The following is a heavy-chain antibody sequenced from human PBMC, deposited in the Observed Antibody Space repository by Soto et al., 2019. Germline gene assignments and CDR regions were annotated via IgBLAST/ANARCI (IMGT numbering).Heavy chain of an antibody. CDR2: GDDNGNA. Sequence: LALTCSVSGGSVTPRGYSWSWIRQPPGKAREVIGYGDDNGNAYPKPSLKSRVTISLDGAKNQFSLKITSVTPADTGLYSCAASPYYYYGLDVWGQGTTVTVSS. CDR1: GGSVTPRGYS. V-gene: IGHV4-30-2*01. J-gene: IGHJ6*02. D-gene: IGHD3-10*01. CDR3: AASPYYYYGLDV.